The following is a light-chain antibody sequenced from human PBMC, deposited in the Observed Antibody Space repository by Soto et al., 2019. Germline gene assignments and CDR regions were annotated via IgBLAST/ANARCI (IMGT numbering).Light chain of an antibody. V-gene: IGLV2-14*01. CDR3: ASYTRTVTLI. Sequence: QSVLTQPASMSGSPGQSITISCTGTSNDIGHYNSVSWYQQHPAKAPKVIISEVRNRPSGISNRFSGSKSGNTAFLTISGLQAEDEADYYCASYTRTVTLIFGGGTKLTVL. CDR2: EVR. CDR1: SNDIGHYNS. J-gene: IGLJ2*01.